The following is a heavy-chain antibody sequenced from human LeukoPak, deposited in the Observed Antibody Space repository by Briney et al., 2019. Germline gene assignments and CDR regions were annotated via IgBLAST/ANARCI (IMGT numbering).Heavy chain of an antibody. D-gene: IGHD4-17*01. J-gene: IGHJ5*01. CDR1: GFPFSSYA. CDR3: ANPPTVTKIRFDS. V-gene: IGHV3-23*01. Sequence: GGSLRLSCAASGFPFSSYAMSWFRQTPGKGLEWVSSIIASGGTTYYADPVKGRFTISRDDSKNTVYLQMNTLRAEDTAVYYCANPPTVTKIRFDSWGQGTLVTVSS. CDR2: IIASGGTT.